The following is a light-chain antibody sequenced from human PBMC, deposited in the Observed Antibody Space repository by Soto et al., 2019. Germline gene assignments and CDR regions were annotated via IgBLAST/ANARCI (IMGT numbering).Light chain of an antibody. J-gene: IGKJ5*01. CDR3: QQRSSWPPT. CDR1: QTVRNNY. Sequence: EIVLTQSPASLSLSPGEGATLSCSASQTVRNNYLAWYQQKPGQAPRLLIYDASNRATGVPARFSGSGSGTDFTLTISSLEPEDFAVYYCQQRSSWPPTFGQGTRLEIK. CDR2: DAS. V-gene: IGKV3-11*01.